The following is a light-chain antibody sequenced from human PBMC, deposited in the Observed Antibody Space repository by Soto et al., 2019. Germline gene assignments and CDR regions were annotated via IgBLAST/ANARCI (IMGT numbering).Light chain of an antibody. J-gene: IGKJ3*01. CDR1: ESVHSN. CDR3: QHYSNWPPT. V-gene: IGKV3-15*01. CDR2: YAS. Sequence: EMVMTQSPATLSVSPGERVTLSCRASESVHSNLAWYQQKPGQGPSLLIYYASTRVTGVPDRFSGSGSVSEFTLTIRSLQSEDFGVYYCQHYSNWPPTFGPGTKVEIK.